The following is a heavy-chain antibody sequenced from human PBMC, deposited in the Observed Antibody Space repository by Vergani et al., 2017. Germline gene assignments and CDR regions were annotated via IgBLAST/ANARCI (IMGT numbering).Heavy chain of an antibody. CDR1: GGSISSYY. D-gene: IGHD6-13*01. CDR3: AREVAAAGLDY. Sequence: QVQLQESGPGLVKPSETLSLTCTVSGGSISSYYWSWIRQPPGKGLEWIGYIYYRGSTNYNPSLKSRVTISVDTSKNQFSLKLSSVTAADTAVYYCAREVAAAGLDYWGQGTLVTVSS. V-gene: IGHV4-59*01. CDR2: IYYRGST. J-gene: IGHJ4*02.